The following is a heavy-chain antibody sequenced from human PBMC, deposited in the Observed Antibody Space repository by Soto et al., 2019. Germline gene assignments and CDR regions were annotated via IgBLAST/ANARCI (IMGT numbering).Heavy chain of an antibody. V-gene: IGHV3-9*01. CDR3: AKDLEVYGWYNWLEH. CDR1: GFKFEDYA. CDR2: IAFHSGST. D-gene: IGHD3-10*01. J-gene: IGHJ5*02. Sequence: EVQLVESGGGLVQPGRSLRLSCSASGFKFEDYAMHWVRQAPGRGLEWVSGIAFHSGSTAYTNSVRGRFTISRDNDKDAMFLQMDSLRPEDTAWYCCAKDLEVYGWYNWLEHWGQGTLVTVSS.